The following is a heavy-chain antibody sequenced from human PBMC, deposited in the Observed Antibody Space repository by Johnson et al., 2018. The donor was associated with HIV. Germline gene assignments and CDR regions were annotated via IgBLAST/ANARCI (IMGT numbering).Heavy chain of an antibody. D-gene: IGHD3-22*01. CDR1: GLTFSKYA. V-gene: IGHV3-23*04. Sequence: VQLVESGGGLVQPGGSLRLSCAASGLTFSKYAMNWVRQAPGKGLEWVSLIGGSAVSTYYADSVRGRFTISRDNSKNTLYLQMDSLRAEDTAVYYCNSPGLMIGPPIWGQGTMVTVSS. CDR2: IGGSAVST. J-gene: IGHJ3*02. CDR3: NSPGLMIGPPI.